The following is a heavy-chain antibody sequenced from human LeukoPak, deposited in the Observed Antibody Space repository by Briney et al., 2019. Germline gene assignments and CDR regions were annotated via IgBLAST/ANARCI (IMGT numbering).Heavy chain of an antibody. D-gene: IGHD2-21*02. J-gene: IGHJ5*02. Sequence: GASVKVSCKASGGTFSSYAISWVRQAPGQGLEWMGGIIPIFGTANYAQKFQGRVTITADESTSTAYMELSSLRSEDTAVYYCARSIVVVTAMGNWLDPWGQGTLVTVSS. V-gene: IGHV1-69*13. CDR3: ARSIVVVTAMGNWLDP. CDR2: IIPIFGTA. CDR1: GGTFSSYA.